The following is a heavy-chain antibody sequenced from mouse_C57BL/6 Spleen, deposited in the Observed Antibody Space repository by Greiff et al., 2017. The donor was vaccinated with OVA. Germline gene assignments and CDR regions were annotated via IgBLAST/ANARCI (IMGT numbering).Heavy chain of an antibody. J-gene: IGHJ1*03. D-gene: IGHD1-1*01. Sequence: QVQLQQPGAELVRPGTSVKLSCKASGYTFTSYWMHWVKQRPGQGLEWIGVIDPSDSYTNYNQKFKGKATLTVDTSSSTAYMQLSSLTSEDSADYYGARSDVNYGPHWYFDYWGKGTTVTVSS. CDR2: IDPSDSYT. CDR1: GYTFTSYW. V-gene: IGHV1-59*01. CDR3: ARSDVNYGPHWYFDY.